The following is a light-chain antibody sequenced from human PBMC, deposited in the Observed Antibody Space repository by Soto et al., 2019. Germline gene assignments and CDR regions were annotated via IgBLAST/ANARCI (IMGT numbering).Light chain of an antibody. Sequence: QAAVTQEPSLTVSPGGTANLTCSFNTGTVTSSHYANWFQQKHGQPPMAVIYSASQTYSWTAARFAGSLLGSKAALTLSGVHPDDEADYYRQLYHGATRRFGGGTQVTVL. CDR3: QLYHGATRR. CDR1: TGTVTSSHY. J-gene: IGLJ2*01. V-gene: IGLV7-43*01. CDR2: SAS.